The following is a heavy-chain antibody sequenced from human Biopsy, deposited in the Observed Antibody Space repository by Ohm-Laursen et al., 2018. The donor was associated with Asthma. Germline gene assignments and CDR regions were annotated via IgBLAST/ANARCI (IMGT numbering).Heavy chain of an antibody. J-gene: IGHJ4*02. D-gene: IGHD6-19*01. V-gene: IGHV3-30-3*01. CDR1: GFSFSEFV. CDR2: ISYDGSSI. Sequence: SLRLSCAASGFSFSEFVTHWVRQAPGKGLEWVAVISYDGSSIYYADSVKGRFTISRDNSKNTLSLQMNSLTAEDTAVYYCAREGVAGTHIEDWGQGTLVTVSS. CDR3: AREGVAGTHIED.